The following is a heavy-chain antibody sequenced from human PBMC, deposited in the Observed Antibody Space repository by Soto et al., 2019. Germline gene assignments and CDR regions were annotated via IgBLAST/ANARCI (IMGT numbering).Heavy chain of an antibody. D-gene: IGHD3-10*01. Sequence: QVQLVQSGAEVKKPGASVKVSCKASGYTFTSYDINWVRQATGQGLEWMGWMNPNSGNTGYAQKFQGRVTMTRNTSKSKAYMELSSLGCEDPAVFYCGGGDYPGGGGDYWGQGTLVTVSS. CDR2: MNPNSGNT. V-gene: IGHV1-8*01. J-gene: IGHJ4*02. CDR3: GGGDYPGGGGDY. CDR1: GYTFTSYD.